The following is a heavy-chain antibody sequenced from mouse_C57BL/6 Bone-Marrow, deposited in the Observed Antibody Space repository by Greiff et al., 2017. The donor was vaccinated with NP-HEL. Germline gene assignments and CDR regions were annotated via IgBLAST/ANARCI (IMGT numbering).Heavy chain of an antibody. CDR3: ARMSDISSGSWFAY. V-gene: IGHV8-8*01. CDR1: GFSLSTFGMG. CDR2: IWWDDDK. D-gene: IGHD3-2*02. J-gene: IGHJ3*01. Sequence: QVTLKESGPGILQPSQTLSLTCSFSGFSLSTFGMGVGWIRQPSGKGLEWLAHIWWDDDKYYNPALKSRLTISKDTSKNQVFLKIANVATADTATYYCARMSDISSGSWFAYWGQVTLVTVSA.